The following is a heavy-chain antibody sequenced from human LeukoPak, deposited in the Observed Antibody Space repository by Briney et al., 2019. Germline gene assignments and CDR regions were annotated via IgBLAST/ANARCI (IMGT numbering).Heavy chain of an antibody. J-gene: IGHJ3*02. D-gene: IGHD6-19*01. CDR3: ARGPPPDSSGWAFSMWAYRSSDAFDI. CDR2: MNPNSGNT. Sequence: ASVKVSCKASGYTFTSYDINWVRQATGQGLEWMGWMNPNSGNTGYAQKFQGRVTMTRNTSISTAYMELSSLRSEDTAVYYCARGPPPDSSGWAFSMWAYRSSDAFDIWGQGTMVTVSS. V-gene: IGHV1-8*01. CDR1: GYTFTSYD.